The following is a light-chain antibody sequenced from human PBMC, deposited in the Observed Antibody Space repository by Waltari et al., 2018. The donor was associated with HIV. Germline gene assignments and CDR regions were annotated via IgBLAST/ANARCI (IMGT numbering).Light chain of an antibody. Sequence: QSVLTQPPSVSGAPGQRVTISCTGNSSNIGSPHDVHWYFQTPGSAPKFLNSASGRPSGVPERFSRSTSGTSASLAITALRPEDEGTYYCQSYDRDLNGPVFGGGTELTVL. CDR2: SAS. J-gene: IGLJ3*02. CDR1: SSNIGSPHD. V-gene: IGLV1-40*01. CDR3: QSYDRDLNGPV.